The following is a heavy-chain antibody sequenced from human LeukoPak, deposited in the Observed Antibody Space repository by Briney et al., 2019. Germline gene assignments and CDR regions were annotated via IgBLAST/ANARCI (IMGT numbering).Heavy chain of an antibody. J-gene: IGHJ6*02. CDR1: GFTFSSYA. V-gene: IGHV3-23*01. D-gene: IGHD1-26*01. CDR2: ISGSGGST. CDR3: AKPKVGAKYYYGMDV. Sequence: GGSLRLSCAASGFTFSSYAMNWVRQAPGKGLEWVSAISGSGGSTCYADSVKGRFTISRDNSKNTVYLQMNSLRAEDMAVYYCAKPKVGAKYYYGMDVWGQGTTVTVSS.